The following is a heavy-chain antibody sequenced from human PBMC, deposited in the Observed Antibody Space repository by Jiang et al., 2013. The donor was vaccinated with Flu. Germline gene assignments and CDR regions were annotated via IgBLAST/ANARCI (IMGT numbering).Heavy chain of an antibody. D-gene: IGHD6-6*01. CDR2: SIIVVST. CDR1: GDSFSGYY. CDR3: ARVIELVVHYYMDV. V-gene: IGHV4-34*01. J-gene: IGHJ6*03. Sequence: TLSLTCAVSGDSFSGYYWSWIRQPPGRGWSGLGKSIIVVSTDYNPSLKSRVTISLDTSKNQFSLKLSSVTAADTAVYHCARVIELVVHYYMDVWDKGTTVTVSS.